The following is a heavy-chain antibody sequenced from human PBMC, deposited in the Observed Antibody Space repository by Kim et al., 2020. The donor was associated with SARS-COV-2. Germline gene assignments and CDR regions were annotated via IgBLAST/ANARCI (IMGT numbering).Heavy chain of an antibody. Sequence: ASVKVSCKASGYTFTSYGISWVRQAPGQGLEWMGWISAYNGNTNYAQKLQGRVTMTTDTSTSTAYMELRSLRSDDTAVYYCARNLGYGSGSYQPVDYWGQGTLVTVSS. CDR1: GYTFTSYG. J-gene: IGHJ4*02. CDR3: ARNLGYGSGSYQPVDY. CDR2: ISAYNGNT. V-gene: IGHV1-18*01. D-gene: IGHD3-10*01.